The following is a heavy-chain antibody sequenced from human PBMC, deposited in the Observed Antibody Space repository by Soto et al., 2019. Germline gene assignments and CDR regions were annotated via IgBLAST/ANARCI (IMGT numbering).Heavy chain of an antibody. V-gene: IGHV3-74*03. Sequence: EVQLVESGGGVVQPGGSLRLSCAASGFTFIGYWMHWVRQGPGKGLVWVARINNDGIDTTYADSVKGRFTISRDNTKNMVYLEMNRLRADDTAVHSGARERGMVRERWFDPWGQGTLVTVSS. CDR3: ARERGMVRERWFDP. J-gene: IGHJ5*02. D-gene: IGHD3-10*01. CDR1: GFTFIGYW. CDR2: INNDGIDT.